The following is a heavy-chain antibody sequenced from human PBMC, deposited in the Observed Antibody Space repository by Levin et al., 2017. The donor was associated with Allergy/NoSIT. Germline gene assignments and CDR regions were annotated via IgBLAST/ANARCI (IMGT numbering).Heavy chain of an antibody. J-gene: IGHJ4*02. D-gene: IGHD6-13*01. CDR3: ARGPIYGPVYSSSWYGDRRGGKHYFDY. CDR1: GGSFSGYY. Sequence: SQTLSLTCAVYGGSFSGYYWSWIRQPPGKGLEWIGEINHSGSTNYNPSLKSRVTISVDTSKNQFSLKLSSVTAADTAVYYCARGPIYGPVYSSSWYGDRRGGKHYFDYWGQGTLVTVSS. V-gene: IGHV4-34*01. CDR2: INHSGST.